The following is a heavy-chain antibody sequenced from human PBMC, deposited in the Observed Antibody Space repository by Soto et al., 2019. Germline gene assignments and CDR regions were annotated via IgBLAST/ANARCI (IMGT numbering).Heavy chain of an antibody. Sequence: GGSLRLSCAASGFTFSSYAMSWVRQAPGKGLEWVSAISGSGGSTYYADSVKGRFTISRDNSKNTLYLQMNSLGAEDTAVYYCAKVVEYSSSSYYYYGMDVWGQGTTVTVSS. CDR1: GFTFSSYA. V-gene: IGHV3-23*01. CDR2: ISGSGGST. J-gene: IGHJ6*02. CDR3: AKVVEYSSSSYYYYGMDV. D-gene: IGHD6-6*01.